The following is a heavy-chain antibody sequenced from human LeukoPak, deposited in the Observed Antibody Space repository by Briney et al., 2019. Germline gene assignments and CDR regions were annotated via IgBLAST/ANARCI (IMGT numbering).Heavy chain of an antibody. J-gene: IGHJ2*01. Sequence: SETLSLTCTVSGGSISNYYWSWIRQPPGKGLEWIGYIYYSGSTNYNPSLKSRVTISVDTSKNQFSLKLSSVTAADTAVYYCARRYDILTGRGWYFDLWGRGTLVTVSS. CDR3: ARRYDILTGRGWYFDL. CDR2: IYYSGST. V-gene: IGHV4-59*01. D-gene: IGHD3-9*01. CDR1: GGSISNYY.